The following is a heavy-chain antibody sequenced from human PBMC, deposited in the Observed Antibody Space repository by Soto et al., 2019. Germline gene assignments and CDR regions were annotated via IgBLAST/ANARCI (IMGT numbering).Heavy chain of an antibody. CDR2: MNPNSGNP. V-gene: IGHV1-8*02. J-gene: IGHJ5*01. Sequence: ASVQDSCKSSVYTFNNYDIHWLRQAPGHGLEWVGWMNPNSGNPGYAQNFRGRVTMTQNTAIGTAYMELSSLRSDDTATYYCTRAYGAETFDFWGQGTRVTVSS. CDR1: VYTFNNYD. CDR3: TRAYGAETFDF. D-gene: IGHD3-10*01.